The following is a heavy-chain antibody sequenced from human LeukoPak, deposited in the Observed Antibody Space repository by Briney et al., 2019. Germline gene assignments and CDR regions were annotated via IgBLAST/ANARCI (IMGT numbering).Heavy chain of an antibody. J-gene: IGHJ4*02. CDR2: IWSDGSNK. D-gene: IGHD3-10*01. Sequence: PGGSLRLSCAASGFTFSDYGIHCVRRAPGKGLEWVAVIWSDGSNKYYADSVKGRFTISRDNSRKTLYLQMNSLRVEDTAVYYCVRASGSFDYWGQGTLVTVSS. V-gene: IGHV3-33*01. CDR1: GFTFSDYG. CDR3: VRASGSFDY.